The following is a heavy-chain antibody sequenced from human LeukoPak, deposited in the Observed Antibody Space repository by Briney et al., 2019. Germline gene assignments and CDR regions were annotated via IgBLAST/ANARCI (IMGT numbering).Heavy chain of an antibody. CDR1: GGSISSSSYY. Sequence: SETLSLTCTVSGGSISSSSYYWGWIRQPPGKGLEWIGSIYYSGSTYYNPSLKSRVTISVDTSKNQFSLKLSSVTAADTAVYYCARGGPDYYDSSGADFDYWGQGTLVTVSS. V-gene: IGHV4-39*01. J-gene: IGHJ4*02. CDR2: IYYSGST. CDR3: ARGGPDYYDSSGADFDY. D-gene: IGHD3-22*01.